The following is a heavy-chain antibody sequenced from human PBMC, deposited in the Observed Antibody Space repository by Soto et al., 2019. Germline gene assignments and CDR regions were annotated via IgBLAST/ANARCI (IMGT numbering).Heavy chain of an antibody. CDR1: GSRFNSYS. V-gene: IGHV3-21*02. CDR2: IDARSNYI. D-gene: IGHD1-26*01. J-gene: IGHJ4*02. Sequence: EVQLVESGGGLVKPGGSLRVSCEASGSRFNSYSMNWVRQAPQKGLEWVSLIDARSNYIYYADSVKGRFTISRDNARNSLYLQMDSLRVEDTAVYYCVRENEMAGATSAFEYWGQGTPVTVSS. CDR3: VRENEMAGATSAFEY.